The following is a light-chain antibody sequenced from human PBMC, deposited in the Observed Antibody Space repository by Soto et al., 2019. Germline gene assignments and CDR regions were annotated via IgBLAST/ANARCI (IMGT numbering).Light chain of an antibody. CDR1: QSVSTY. CDR3: QQRSNRPLT. Sequence: EIVLTQSPATLSLSPGERATLSCRASQSVSTYLAWYQQKPGQAPRLLIYDASNRAADIPARFSGSGSGTDFTLTISSLDPEDFAVYYCQQRSNRPLTFGGGTKVEIK. V-gene: IGKV3-11*01. CDR2: DAS. J-gene: IGKJ4*01.